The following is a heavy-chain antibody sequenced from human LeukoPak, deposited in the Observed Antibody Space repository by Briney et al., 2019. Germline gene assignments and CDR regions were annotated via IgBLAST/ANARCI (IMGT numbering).Heavy chain of an antibody. CDR1: GFTFSSYA. V-gene: IGHV3-23*01. CDR2: ISGSGGST. Sequence: QAGGSLRLSCAASGFTFSSYAMSWVRQAPGKGLEWVSAISGSGGSTYYADSVKGRFTISRDNSKNTLYLQMNSLRAEDTAVYYCAKDITHNWNDDHAFDIWGQGTMVTVSS. CDR3: AKDITHNWNDDHAFDI. J-gene: IGHJ3*02. D-gene: IGHD1-1*01.